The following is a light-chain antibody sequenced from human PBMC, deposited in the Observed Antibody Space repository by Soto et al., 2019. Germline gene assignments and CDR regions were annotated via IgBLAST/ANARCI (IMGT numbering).Light chain of an antibody. CDR2: DAS. J-gene: IGKJ2*01. CDR3: QQRSNWSRYT. V-gene: IGKV3-11*01. Sequence: EIVLTQSPATLSLSPGERATLSCRASQSVSSYLAWYQQKPGQAPRLLIYDASNRATGIPARFSGSGSGTDFTLTISSLEPEDFAVYYRQQRSNWSRYTFGQGTKLEIK. CDR1: QSVSSY.